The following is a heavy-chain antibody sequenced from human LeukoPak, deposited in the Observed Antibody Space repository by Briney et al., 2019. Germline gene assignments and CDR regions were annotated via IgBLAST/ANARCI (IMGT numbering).Heavy chain of an antibody. D-gene: IGHD4-17*01. CDR1: GGTFSSYA. Sequence: SVKVSCKASGGTFSSYAISWVRQAPGQGLEWMGRIIPILGIANYAQKFQGSVTITADKSTSTAYMELSSLRSEDTAVYYCARDFATTVTTLDYWGQGTLVTVSS. V-gene: IGHV1-69*04. CDR2: IIPILGIA. J-gene: IGHJ4*02. CDR3: ARDFATTVTTLDY.